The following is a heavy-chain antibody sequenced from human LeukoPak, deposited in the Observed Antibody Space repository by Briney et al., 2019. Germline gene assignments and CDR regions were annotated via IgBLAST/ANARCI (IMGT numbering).Heavy chain of an antibody. Sequence: ASEKVSCKASGYTFTSYGISWVRQAPGQGLEWMGWISAYNGNTNYAQKLQGRVTMTTDTSTSTAYMELRSLRSDDTAVYYCSTEDKYCTTTTCADYWGQGTLVTVPS. D-gene: IGHD2-2*01. CDR3: STEDKYCTTTTCADY. V-gene: IGHV1-18*01. CDR1: GYTFTSYG. J-gene: IGHJ4*02. CDR2: ISAYNGNT.